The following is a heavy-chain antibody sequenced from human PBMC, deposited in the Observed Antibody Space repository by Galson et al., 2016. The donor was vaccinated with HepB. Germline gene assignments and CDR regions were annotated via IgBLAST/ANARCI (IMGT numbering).Heavy chain of an antibody. J-gene: IGHJ4*02. D-gene: IGHD6-13*01. CDR2: IYYSGST. CDR1: GGSVTISSYY. V-gene: IGHV4-61*01. CDR3: ARVRAAGTDFDY. Sequence: SETLSLTCTVSGGSVTISSYYWSWIRQPPGKGLEWIGYIYYSGSTKYNPSLRSRVTISVDTAKNQFSLKLRSVTAADTAVYYCARVRAAGTDFDYWGQGTLVTVSS.